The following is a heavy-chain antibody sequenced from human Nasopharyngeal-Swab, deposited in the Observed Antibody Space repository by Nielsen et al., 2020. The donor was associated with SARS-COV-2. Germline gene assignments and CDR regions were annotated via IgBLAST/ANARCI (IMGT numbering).Heavy chain of an antibody. CDR3: AKVRSGTYPTGAFDI. Sequence: GGSLRLSCAASGFTFSTYWMHWVRQAPGEGLVWVSRINEDGSSTSYADSLKGRFTISRDNSKNTLYLQMNSLRAEDTAVYYCAKVRSGTYPTGAFDIWGQGTMVTVSS. V-gene: IGHV3-74*01. J-gene: IGHJ3*02. D-gene: IGHD1-26*01. CDR1: GFTFSTYW. CDR2: INEDGSST.